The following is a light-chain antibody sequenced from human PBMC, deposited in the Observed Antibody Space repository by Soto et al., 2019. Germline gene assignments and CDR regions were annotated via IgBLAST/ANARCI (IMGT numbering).Light chain of an antibody. J-gene: IGKJ3*01. Sequence: DIQMTQSPSTLSASVGDRVTITCRASQSISSWLAWYQQKPGKAPKLLIYDASSLESGVPSRFSGSGSGTEFTLTISSLQPDDVATYYCKQYNRYSLTFGFGTKVDIK. CDR3: KQYNRYSLT. V-gene: IGKV1-5*01. CDR1: QSISSW. CDR2: DAS.